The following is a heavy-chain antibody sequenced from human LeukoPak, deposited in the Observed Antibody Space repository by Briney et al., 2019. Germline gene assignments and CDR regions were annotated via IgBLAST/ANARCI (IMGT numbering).Heavy chain of an antibody. Sequence: PGGSLRLSCAASGFAFGDYHMSWIRQAPGKGLEWVSYISRSSDYKDFADSVRGRFTVSGDNAKDSMYLQMSSLRAEDTAVYYCAGPTCLRGAYCSTNFWGQGTLVTVSS. CDR1: GFAFGDYH. V-gene: IGHV3-11*03. D-gene: IGHD2-2*01. J-gene: IGHJ4*02. CDR3: AGPTCLRGAYCSTNF. CDR2: ISRSSDYK.